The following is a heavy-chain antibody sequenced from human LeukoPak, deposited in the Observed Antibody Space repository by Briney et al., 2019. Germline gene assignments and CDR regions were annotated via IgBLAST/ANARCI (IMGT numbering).Heavy chain of an antibody. CDR1: GYTFTSYG. CDR3: ARAGCSSTGCYVLESPQIPYYYYGMDV. Sequence: ASVKVSCKASGYTFTSYGISWVRQAPGQGLEWMGWISAYNGNTNYAQKLQGRVTMTTDTSTSTAYMELRSLRSDDTAVYYCARAGCSSTGCYVLESPQIPYYYYGMDVWGQGTTVTVSS. V-gene: IGHV1-18*01. D-gene: IGHD2-2*01. J-gene: IGHJ6*02. CDR2: ISAYNGNT.